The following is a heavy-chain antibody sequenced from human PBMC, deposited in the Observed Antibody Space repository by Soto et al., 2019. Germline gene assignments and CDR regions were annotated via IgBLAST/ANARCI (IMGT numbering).Heavy chain of an antibody. V-gene: IGHV1-69*13. Sequence: SSVKVSCKASGGTFSSYAISWVRQAPGQGLEWMGGIIPIFGTANYAQKFQGRVTITADESTSTAYMELSSLRSEDTAVYYCAREMARWNGNYAYNPANWFDPWG. CDR2: IIPIFGTA. D-gene: IGHD1-7*01. CDR1: GGTFSSYA. CDR3: AREMARWNGNYAYNPANWFDP. J-gene: IGHJ5*02.